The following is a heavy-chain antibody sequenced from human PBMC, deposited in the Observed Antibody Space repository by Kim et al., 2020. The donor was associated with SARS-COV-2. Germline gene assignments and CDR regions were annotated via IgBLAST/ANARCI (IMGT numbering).Heavy chain of an antibody. D-gene: IGHD3-10*01. Sequence: GGSLRLSCTVSGFNFNSYSMNWVRQAPGKGLEWVSYISSSSSTVYYAGSVWGRFTISRDNAKNSLFLQMNSLRDDDTAVYYCARCPLSMTMVRGMITTTLFDDYNMDLWGQGTAVTVSS. CDR3: ARCPLSMTMVRGMITTTLFDDYNMDL. CDR1: GFNFNSYS. V-gene: IGHV3-48*02. CDR2: ISSSSSTV. J-gene: IGHJ6*02.